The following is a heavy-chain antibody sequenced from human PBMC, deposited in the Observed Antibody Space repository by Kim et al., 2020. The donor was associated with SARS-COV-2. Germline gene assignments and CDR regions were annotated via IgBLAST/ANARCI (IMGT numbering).Heavy chain of an antibody. Sequence: TDFVKGRFAMSRDNAKNSLYLEMNSLRAEDTAIYYCASLDSAQVPGVFWGQGTLVTVSS. J-gene: IGHJ4*02. CDR3: ASLDSAQVPGVF. V-gene: IGHV3-20*03. D-gene: IGHD3-10*01.